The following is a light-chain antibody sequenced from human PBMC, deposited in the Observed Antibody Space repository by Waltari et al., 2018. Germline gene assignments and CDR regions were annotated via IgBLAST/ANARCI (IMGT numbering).Light chain of an antibody. CDR1: QDIRNY. CDR2: DAS. J-gene: IGKJ4*01. Sequence: DIQMTQSPSSLSASVGDRVSFTCQASQDIRNYFSCYQQKPGKAPKLLIYDASNLETGGPSRFSGSRSGRDFTLTISSLQPEDSATYFCLQYDNLSAAFGGGTKVEIK. CDR3: LQYDNLSAA. V-gene: IGKV1-33*01.